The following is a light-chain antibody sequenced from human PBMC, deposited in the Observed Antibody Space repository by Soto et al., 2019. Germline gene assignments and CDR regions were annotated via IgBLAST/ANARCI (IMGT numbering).Light chain of an antibody. CDR1: SSDVGGYDY. CDR2: EVS. Sequence: QSVLTQPASVSGSPGQSITISCTGTSSDVGGYDYVSWYQLHPGKVPKLMVFEVSNRPSGVSYRFSGSKSGNTASLTISGLQAEDEADYFCSSYSISTAYLFGTGTKVTV. V-gene: IGLV2-14*01. CDR3: SSYSISTAYL. J-gene: IGLJ1*01.